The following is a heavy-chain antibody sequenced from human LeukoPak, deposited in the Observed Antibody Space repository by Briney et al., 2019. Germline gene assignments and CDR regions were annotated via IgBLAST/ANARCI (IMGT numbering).Heavy chain of an antibody. CDR1: GFTFSSYA. Sequence: PGGSLRLSCAASGFTFSSYAMHWVRQAPGKGLEWVSAISGSGGSTYYADSVKGRFTISRDNSKNTLYLQMNSLRAEDTAVYYCAKSDPIDSGSYSFDYWGQGTLVTVSS. CDR2: ISGSGGST. V-gene: IGHV3-23*01. CDR3: AKSDPIDSGSYSFDY. D-gene: IGHD1-26*01. J-gene: IGHJ4*02.